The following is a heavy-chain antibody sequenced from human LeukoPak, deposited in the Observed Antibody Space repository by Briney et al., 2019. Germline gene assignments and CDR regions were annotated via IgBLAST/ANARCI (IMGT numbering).Heavy chain of an antibody. Sequence: SHTLSLTCAVYGGSFSGYYWNWNRQPPGKGMEWIGEINHSGSTNYNPSLKSRVTISVDTSKNQFSLKLSSVTAADTAVYYCARVSRNFWSGYLLFDYWGQGTLVTVSS. CDR3: ARVSRNFWSGYLLFDY. CDR1: GGSFSGYY. D-gene: IGHD3-3*01. V-gene: IGHV4-34*01. J-gene: IGHJ4*02. CDR2: INHSGST.